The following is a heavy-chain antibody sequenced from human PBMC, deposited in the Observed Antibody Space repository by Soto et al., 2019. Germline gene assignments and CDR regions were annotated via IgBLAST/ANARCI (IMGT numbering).Heavy chain of an antibody. CDR2: VSDSGTT. D-gene: IGHD1-26*01. CDR3: ARGGRYNCRTPGMDV. Sequence: QVQLQESGPGLVKPSETLSLTCSVSGASISGYYWNWIRQSPGKGLEWIGYVSDSGTTNFNPSLNSRCVISLDSSKNQSSLRLRSVTAADAAGVLCARGGRYNCRTPGMDVWGQGTTVTVSS. CDR1: GASISGYY. J-gene: IGHJ6*02. V-gene: IGHV4-4*08.